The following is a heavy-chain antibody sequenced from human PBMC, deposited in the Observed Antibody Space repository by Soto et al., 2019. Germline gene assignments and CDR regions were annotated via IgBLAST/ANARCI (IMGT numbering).Heavy chain of an antibody. V-gene: IGHV4-39*01. Sequence: QLQLQESGPGLVKPSETLSLTCSVSGGSISGAYYYWGWIRQSPGKGLEYIGSIHYTGRTYYNPSLQCRLTVSVDTSKSQFSLRLVSVTAADTAVYYCARHGSGTYYPLDYWGQGTLVTVSS. CDR1: GGSISGAYYY. CDR3: ARHGSGTYYPLDY. D-gene: IGHD3-10*01. J-gene: IGHJ4*02. CDR2: IHYTGRT.